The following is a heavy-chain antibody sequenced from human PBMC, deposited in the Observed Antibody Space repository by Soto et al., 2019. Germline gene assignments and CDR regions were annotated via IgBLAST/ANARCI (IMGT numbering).Heavy chain of an antibody. Sequence: EVQLVQSGAEVKKPGESLKISCEGSGYTFGHYWIAWVCQMPGKGLEWMGIIYPSDSDHRYSPSFEGQVTITADKSINTAFLQWNSLKASDTAMYYCARGVSAARNYDHWGQGTLVTVSS. CDR2: IYPSDSDH. CDR1: GYTFGHYW. D-gene: IGHD6-25*01. V-gene: IGHV5-51*01. J-gene: IGHJ4*02. CDR3: ARGVSAARNYDH.